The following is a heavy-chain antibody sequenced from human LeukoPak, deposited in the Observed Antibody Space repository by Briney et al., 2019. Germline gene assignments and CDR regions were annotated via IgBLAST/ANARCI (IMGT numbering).Heavy chain of an antibody. D-gene: IGHD3-22*01. V-gene: IGHV3-66*01. CDR1: GFTVSNNS. Sequence: PGGSLRLSCAASGFTVSNNSMSWLRQAPGKGLEWVSLIYSGGSTYYADSVKGRFTISRDNAKNSLYLHMNSLRAEDTAVYCCARVDYYDRSAYPPFDVWGQGTLVTVSS. J-gene: IGHJ4*02. CDR3: ARVDYYDRSAYPPFDV. CDR2: IYSGGST.